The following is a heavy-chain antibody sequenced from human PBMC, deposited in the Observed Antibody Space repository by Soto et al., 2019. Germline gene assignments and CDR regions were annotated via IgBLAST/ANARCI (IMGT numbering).Heavy chain of an antibody. D-gene: IGHD3-9*01. J-gene: IGHJ4*02. CDR3: ARHRGYYDILTGYYTELNFDY. Sequence: SETLSLTXTVSGGSISGSSYYWGWIRPPPGKGLEWIGSIYYSGTTYYNPSIKSRVTISVDTSKNQFSLKLSSMTAADTAVYYCARHRGYYDILTGYYTELNFDYWGQGTLVTVSS. CDR2: IYYSGTT. V-gene: IGHV4-39*01. CDR1: GGSISGSSYY.